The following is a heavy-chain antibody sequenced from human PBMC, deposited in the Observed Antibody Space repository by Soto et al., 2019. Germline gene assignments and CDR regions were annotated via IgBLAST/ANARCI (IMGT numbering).Heavy chain of an antibody. CDR1: GGSISSGGYY. V-gene: IGHV4-31*03. D-gene: IGHD2-21*01. CDR3: ARRYRGNFDY. J-gene: IGHJ4*02. CDR2: IYYSGST. Sequence: PAETLPLTCTVSGGSISSGGYYWSWIRQHPGKGLEWIGYIYYSGSTYYNPSLKSRVTLSVDTSKNQFSLKLSSVTAADTAVYYCARRYRGNFDYWGQGTLVTVSS.